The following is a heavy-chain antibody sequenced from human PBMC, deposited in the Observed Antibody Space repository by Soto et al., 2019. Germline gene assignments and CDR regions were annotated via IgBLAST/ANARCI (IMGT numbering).Heavy chain of an antibody. CDR3: ANAQSAYSSSYFVY. Sequence: SETLSLTCAVSGYSSSSGYYWGWIRQPPGKGLEWIGSIFHSGSTYYNPSLKSRVTISVDTSKNQFSLNLTSVTAADTAVYYCANAQSAYSSSYFVYWGQATLVTVSS. CDR1: GYSSSSGYY. J-gene: IGHJ4*02. V-gene: IGHV4-38-2*01. CDR2: IFHSGST. D-gene: IGHD6-13*01.